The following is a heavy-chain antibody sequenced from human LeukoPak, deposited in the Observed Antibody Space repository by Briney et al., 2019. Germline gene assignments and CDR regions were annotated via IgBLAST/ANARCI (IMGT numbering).Heavy chain of an antibody. Sequence: ASVKVSXKASGYTFTSYGISWVRQAPGQGLEWMGWISAYNGNTNYAQKLQGRVTMTTDTSTSTAYMELRGLRSDDTAVYYCASSFWTPGAFDIWGQGTMVTVSS. CDR2: ISAYNGNT. CDR1: GYTFTSYG. V-gene: IGHV1-18*01. D-gene: IGHD3/OR15-3a*01. CDR3: ASSFWTPGAFDI. J-gene: IGHJ3*02.